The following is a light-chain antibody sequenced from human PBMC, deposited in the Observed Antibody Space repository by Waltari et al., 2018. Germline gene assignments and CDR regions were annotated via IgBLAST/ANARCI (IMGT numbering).Light chain of an antibody. CDR1: QSVLYSSNNKNY. CDR3: QKYYETPRT. CDR2: WAS. Sequence: DIVMTQSPDSLAVSLGERATINCKSSQSVLYSSNNKNYLAWYQQKPGQPPKLLIYWASTRESGVPDRFSGSGSGTDFTLTISSLQAEDVAVYYCQKYYETPRTFGQGTQVEIK. V-gene: IGKV4-1*01. J-gene: IGKJ1*01.